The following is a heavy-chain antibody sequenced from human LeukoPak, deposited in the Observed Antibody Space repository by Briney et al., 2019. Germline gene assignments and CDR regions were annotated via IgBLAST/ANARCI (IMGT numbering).Heavy chain of an antibody. CDR2: ISGDGGST. D-gene: IGHD1-26*01. Sequence: GGSLRLSCAASGFTFDDYAMHWVRQTPGKGLEWVSLISGDGGSTYYADSVKGRFTISRDNSKNSLYLQMNSLRTEDTALYYCAKATIINSGSYFDCWGQGTLVTVSS. V-gene: IGHV3-43*02. J-gene: IGHJ4*02. CDR1: GFTFDDYA. CDR3: AKATIINSGSYFDC.